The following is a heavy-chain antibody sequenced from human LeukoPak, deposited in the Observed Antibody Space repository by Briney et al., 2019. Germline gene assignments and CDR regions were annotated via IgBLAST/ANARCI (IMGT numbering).Heavy chain of an antibody. CDR3: ASQMSGTSVSY. Sequence: SETLSLTCAVYGGSFSDYNWTWIRQPPGKGLEWIGEIGHNGSTNYNPSLKGRVTISVDASKSRFSLKLTSVTAADTAVYYCASQMSGTSVSYWGQGTLVTVSS. J-gene: IGHJ4*02. CDR2: IGHNGST. D-gene: IGHD2-2*01. V-gene: IGHV4-34*01. CDR1: GGSFSDYN.